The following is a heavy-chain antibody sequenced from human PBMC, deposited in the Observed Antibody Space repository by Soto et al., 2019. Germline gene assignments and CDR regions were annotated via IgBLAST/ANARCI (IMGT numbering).Heavy chain of an antibody. J-gene: IGHJ6*02. D-gene: IGHD3-3*01. V-gene: IGHV3-30*18. CDR3: AKDVLRFLEWLAFYGMDV. CDR1: GFTFSNYG. Sequence: GGSLRLSCAASGFTFSNYGMRWVRQAPGKGLEWVGIISYDGSNKFYGDSVKGRFTFSRDNSKNMLYLQMNSLRAEDTAVYYCAKDVLRFLEWLAFYGMDVWGQGTTVTVSS. CDR2: ISYDGSNK.